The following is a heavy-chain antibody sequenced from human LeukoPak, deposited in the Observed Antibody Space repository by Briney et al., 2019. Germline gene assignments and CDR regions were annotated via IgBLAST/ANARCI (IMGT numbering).Heavy chain of an antibody. CDR3: ARGEYYGSGSYWYFDY. CDR1: GGSISSYY. V-gene: IGHV4-59*01. Sequence: SETLSLTCTVSGGSISSYYWSWIRQPPGKGLEWIGYIYYSGSTNYNPSLKGRVTISVDTSKNQFSLKLSSVTAADTAVYYCARGEYYGSGSYWYFDYWGQGTLVTVSS. CDR2: IYYSGST. D-gene: IGHD3-10*01. J-gene: IGHJ4*02.